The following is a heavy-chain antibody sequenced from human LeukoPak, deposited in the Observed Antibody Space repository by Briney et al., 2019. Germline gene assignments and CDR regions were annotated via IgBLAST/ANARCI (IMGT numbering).Heavy chain of an antibody. J-gene: IGHJ5*02. Sequence: SETLSLTCTVSNGSISPYYWSWIRRPAGKGLEWIGRVSTSGSTNYNPSLKSRVTISVDTSKNQFSLKLTSVTAADTAVYYCARCEYGLRCNWFDPWGQGTLVTVSS. V-gene: IGHV4-4*07. CDR1: NGSISPYY. D-gene: IGHD4-17*01. CDR2: VSTSGST. CDR3: ARCEYGLRCNWFDP.